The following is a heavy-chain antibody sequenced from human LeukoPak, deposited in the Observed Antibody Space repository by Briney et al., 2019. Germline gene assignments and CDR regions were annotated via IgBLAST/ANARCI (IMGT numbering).Heavy chain of an antibody. Sequence: RASVKVSCKASGYTFTGYYMHWVRQAPGQGLEWMGWINPNSGGTNYAQKFQGRVTMTRDTSISTAYMELSRLRSDDTAVYYCARHDYGDYVGYFDYWGQGTLVTVSS. J-gene: IGHJ4*02. CDR2: INPNSGGT. CDR1: GYTFTGYY. V-gene: IGHV1-2*02. D-gene: IGHD4-17*01. CDR3: ARHDYGDYVGYFDY.